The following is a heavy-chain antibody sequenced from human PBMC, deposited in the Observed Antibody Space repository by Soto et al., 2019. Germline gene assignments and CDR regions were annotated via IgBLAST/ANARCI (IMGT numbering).Heavy chain of an antibody. D-gene: IGHD5-18*01. CDR1: GYTFTSYY. J-gene: IGHJ6*02. Sequence: GASVKVSCTASGYTFTSYYMHWVRQAPGQGLEWMGITNPSGGSTSYAQKFQGRVTMTRDTSTSTVYMELSSLRSEDTAVYYCARDSCGYSYGYVCYYYGMDVWGQGTTVTVSS. CDR2: TNPSGGST. V-gene: IGHV1-46*01. CDR3: ARDSCGYSYGYVCYYYGMDV.